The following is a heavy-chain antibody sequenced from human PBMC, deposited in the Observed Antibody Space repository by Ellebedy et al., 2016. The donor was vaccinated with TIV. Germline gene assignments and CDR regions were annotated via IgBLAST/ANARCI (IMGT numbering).Heavy chain of an antibody. D-gene: IGHD6-13*01. V-gene: IGHV2-70*04. Sequence: SGPTLVQPTPTLTLTCTFSGFSLSTSGMRVSWIRQPPGKALEWLARIDWDDDKFYSTSLKTRLTISKDTSKNQVVLTMTNMDPVDTATYYCARMSSSWYSFDYWGQGTLVTVSS. J-gene: IGHJ4*02. CDR2: IDWDDDK. CDR1: GFSLSTSGMR. CDR3: ARMSSSWYSFDY.